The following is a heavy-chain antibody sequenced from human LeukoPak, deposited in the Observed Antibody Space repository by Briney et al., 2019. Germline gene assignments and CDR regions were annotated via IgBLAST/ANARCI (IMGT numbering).Heavy chain of an antibody. CDR2: ISRSGSTR. J-gene: IGHJ3*02. V-gene: IGHV3-48*03. CDR1: GFTFSACE. Sequence: GGSLRLSCAISGFTFSACELTWVRPALGEGLEWVSYISRSGSTRYYADSVKGRFTISRDNAKNSLYLQMNSLRAEDTAVYYCARVATMVRVPLDALDIWGQGTMVSVSS. CDR3: ARVATMVRVPLDALDI. D-gene: IGHD3-10*01.